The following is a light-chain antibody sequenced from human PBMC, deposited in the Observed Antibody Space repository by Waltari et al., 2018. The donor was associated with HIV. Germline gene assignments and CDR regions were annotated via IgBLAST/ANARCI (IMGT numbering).Light chain of an antibody. J-gene: IGKJ3*01. CDR3: QQYNNWPFT. V-gene: IGKV3-15*01. Sequence: VMTQSPAPLSVSPGDRATLSCKTSQRISTNLAWYQQKPGQVPRLLIYGASTRATGIPDRFSGSTSGTDFTLTISSLQSEDSAVYYCQQYNNWPFTFGPGTRLEIK. CDR2: GAS. CDR1: QRISTN.